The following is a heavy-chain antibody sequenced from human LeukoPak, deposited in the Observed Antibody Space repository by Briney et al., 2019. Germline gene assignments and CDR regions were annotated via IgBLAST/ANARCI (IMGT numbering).Heavy chain of an antibody. Sequence: SETLSLTCTVSGGSISSYYWSWIRQPPGKGLEWIGYIYCSGSTNYNPSLKSRVTISVDTSKNQFSLKLSSVTAADTAVYYCARVRLWLGIFDGFDIWGQGTLVTVSS. CDR1: GGSISSYY. D-gene: IGHD3-10*01. V-gene: IGHV4-59*12. CDR3: ARVRLWLGIFDGFDI. CDR2: IYCSGST. J-gene: IGHJ3*02.